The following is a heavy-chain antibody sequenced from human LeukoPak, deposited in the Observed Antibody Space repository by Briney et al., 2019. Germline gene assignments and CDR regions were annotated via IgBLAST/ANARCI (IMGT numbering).Heavy chain of an antibody. CDR3: ARVLSGYNTPVDY. J-gene: IGHJ4*02. Sequence: GASVKVSCKASGYTFTSYAMNRVRQAPGQGLEWMGWINTNTGNPTYGQGFTGRFVFSLDTSVSTAYLQISSLKAEDTAVYYCARVLSGYNTPVDYWGQGTLVTVSS. D-gene: IGHD5-24*01. V-gene: IGHV7-4-1*02. CDR2: INTNTGNP. CDR1: GYTFTSYA.